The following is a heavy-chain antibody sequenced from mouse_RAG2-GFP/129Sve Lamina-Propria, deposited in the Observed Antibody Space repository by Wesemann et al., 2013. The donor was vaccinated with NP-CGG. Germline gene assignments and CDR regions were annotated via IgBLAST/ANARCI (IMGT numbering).Heavy chain of an antibody. CDR3: AATAQATGFAY. CDR1: GYTFTSYW. J-gene: IGHJ3*01. D-gene: IGHD3-2*02. Sequence: QVQLQQPGAELVKPGASVKLSCKASGYTFTSYWMHWVKQRPGQGLEWIGMIHPNSGSTNYNEKFKSKATLTVDKSSSTAYMQLSSLTSEDSAVYYCAATAQATGFAYWGQGTLVTVSA. V-gene: IGHV1-64*01. CDR2: IHPNSGST.